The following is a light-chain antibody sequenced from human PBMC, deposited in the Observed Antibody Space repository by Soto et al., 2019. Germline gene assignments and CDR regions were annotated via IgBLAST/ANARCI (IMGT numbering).Light chain of an antibody. Sequence: DIQMTQSPSSLSASVGDRVTITCQASQDISNYLNWYQQKPGKAPKLLIYDASNLETGVPSRFSGSGSGTDFTFTNSTLQPEDIETYYCKQYNNPPITFGQGTRLEIK. CDR2: DAS. CDR1: QDISNY. J-gene: IGKJ5*01. CDR3: KQYNNPPIT. V-gene: IGKV1-33*01.